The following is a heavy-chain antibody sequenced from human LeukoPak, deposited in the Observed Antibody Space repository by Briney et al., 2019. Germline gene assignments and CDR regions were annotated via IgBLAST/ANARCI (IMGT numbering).Heavy chain of an antibody. V-gene: IGHV3-23*01. J-gene: IGHJ6*02. CDR2: ISGSGGST. CDR1: GFTFSSYA. CDR3: AQIAVAGYYYYYGMDV. D-gene: IGHD6-19*01. Sequence: GGSLRLSCAASGFTFSSYAMSWVRQAPGKGLEWVSAISGSGGSTYYADSVKGRFIIPRDNSKNTLYLQMNSLRAEDTAVYYCAQIAVAGYYYYYGMDVWGQGTTVTVSS.